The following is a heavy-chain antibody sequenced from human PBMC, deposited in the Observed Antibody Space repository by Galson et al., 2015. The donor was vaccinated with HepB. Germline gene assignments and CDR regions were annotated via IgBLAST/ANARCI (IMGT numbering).Heavy chain of an antibody. CDR2: INHSGST. Sequence: SETLSLTCAVYGGSFSGYYWSWIRQPPGKGLEWIGEINHSGSTNYNPSLKSRVTISVDTSKNQFSLKLSAVTAADTAVYYCARRAYYDFWSGYGFVGHGMDVWGQGTTVTVSS. J-gene: IGHJ6*02. CDR3: ARRAYYDFWSGYGFVGHGMDV. D-gene: IGHD3-3*01. CDR1: GGSFSGYY. V-gene: IGHV4-34*01.